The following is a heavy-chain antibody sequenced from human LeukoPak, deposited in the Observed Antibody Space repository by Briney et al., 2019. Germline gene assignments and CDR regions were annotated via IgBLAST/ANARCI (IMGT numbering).Heavy chain of an antibody. CDR1: GFTFDDYA. V-gene: IGHV3-9*01. CDR2: ISWNSGSI. J-gene: IGHJ4*02. D-gene: IGHD4-17*01. CDR3: AKDTTARENLGFDY. Sequence: GRSLRLPCAASGFTFDDYAMHWVRQAPGKGLEWVSGISWNSGSIGYADSVKGRFTISRDNAKNSLYLQMNSLRAEDTALYYCAKDTTARENLGFDYWGQGTLVTVSS.